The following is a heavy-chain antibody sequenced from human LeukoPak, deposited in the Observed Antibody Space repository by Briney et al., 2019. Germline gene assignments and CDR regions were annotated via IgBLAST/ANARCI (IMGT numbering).Heavy chain of an antibody. CDR3: ASDGLYRVFDY. V-gene: IGHV3-30-3*01. CDR1: GFTFRSYA. Sequence: PGGSLRLSCAASGFTFRSYALHWVRQAPGEGLGWVAVISYDGSNKYYADSVKGRFTISRDNSKNTLYLQMNSLRAEDTAVYYCASDGLYRVFDYWGQGTLVTVSS. J-gene: IGHJ4*02. D-gene: IGHD2-2*02. CDR2: ISYDGSNK.